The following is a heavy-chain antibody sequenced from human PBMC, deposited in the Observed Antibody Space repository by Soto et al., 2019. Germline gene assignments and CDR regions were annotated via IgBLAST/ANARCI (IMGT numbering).Heavy chain of an antibody. CDR2: INHSGST. Sequence: SETLSLTCAVHGGSFSGYYWSWIRQPPGKGLEWIGEINHSGSTNYNPSLKSRVTMSVDTSKNQFSLKLRSVTAADTAVYYCARGNSSTVTSQPYDYWDQAILVTVSS. J-gene: IGHJ4*02. CDR1: GGSFSGYY. CDR3: ARGNSSTVTSQPYDY. D-gene: IGHD4-17*01. V-gene: IGHV4-34*01.